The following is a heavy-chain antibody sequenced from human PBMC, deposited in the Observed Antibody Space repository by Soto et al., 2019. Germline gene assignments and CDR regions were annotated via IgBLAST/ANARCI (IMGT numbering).Heavy chain of an antibody. CDR3: ARVFGTTDHYYYGMDV. D-gene: IGHD4-17*01. Sequence: QVPLQESGPGLVKPSGTLSLPCAVSGGSISSSNWWSWVRQHPGKGLEWIGEIDHSGSTNYNPSLKSRVTITVDKSKNQFSLKLSSVTAADTAVYYCARVFGTTDHYYYGMDVWGQGTTVTVSS. CDR1: GGSISSSNW. V-gene: IGHV4-4*02. J-gene: IGHJ6*02. CDR2: IDHSGST.